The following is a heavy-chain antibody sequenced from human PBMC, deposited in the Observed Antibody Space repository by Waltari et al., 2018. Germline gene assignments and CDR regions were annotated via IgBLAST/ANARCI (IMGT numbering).Heavy chain of an antibody. CDR1: GVAVSSNF. CDR2: IHIGGAT. V-gene: IGHV3-53*01. D-gene: IGHD5-18*01. J-gene: IGHJ5*02. Sequence: EVQLVESGGTLIQPGGSLSISCAISGVAVSSNFFSWVRQAPGKGLECVSVIHIGGATDYADSVRGRFTISRDSSKNTLYLQMNSLRVDDTAIYYCARQLGYTYALGSWGQGTLVTVSS. CDR3: ARQLGYTYALGS.